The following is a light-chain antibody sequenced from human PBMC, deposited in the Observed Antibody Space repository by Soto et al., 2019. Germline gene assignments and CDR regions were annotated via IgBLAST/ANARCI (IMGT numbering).Light chain of an antibody. Sequence: EIVLTQSPATLSVTPGERVTLSCRASQSVDINLAWYQQKPGQAPRLLIYGASTRATDMSGTFSGRGSGTEFTLTISNVRPEDFAVYYCQQYGSSSWTFGQGTMVDI. V-gene: IGKV3-15*01. CDR3: QQYGSSSWT. J-gene: IGKJ1*01. CDR2: GAS. CDR1: QSVDIN.